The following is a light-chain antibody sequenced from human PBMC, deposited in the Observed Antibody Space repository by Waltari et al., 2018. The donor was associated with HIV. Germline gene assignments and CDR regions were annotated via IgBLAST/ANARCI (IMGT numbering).Light chain of an antibody. J-gene: IGKJ1*01. CDR3: QQYGSSRA. Sequence: EIVLTQSPATLSLSPGERATLSCRASHSVSSYLAWYQQKPGQAPRLLIYGASDRATGIPDRFSGSGSGTDFTLTISRLEPEDFAVYYCQQYGSSRAFGPGTKVEVK. CDR1: HSVSSY. CDR2: GAS. V-gene: IGKV3-20*01.